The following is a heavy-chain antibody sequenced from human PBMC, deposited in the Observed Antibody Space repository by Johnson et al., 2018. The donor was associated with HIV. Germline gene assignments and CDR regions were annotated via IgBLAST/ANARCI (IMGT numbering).Heavy chain of an antibody. J-gene: IGHJ3*02. CDR3: ARERDIKWALPADAFDI. CDR1: GFTFSSYA. V-gene: IGHV3-30-3*01. Sequence: VQLVESGGGVVQPGRSLRLSCAASGFTFSSYAMHWVRQAPGKGLEWVAVISYDGSNKYYADSVKGRFTISRDNSKNTLYLQMNSLRAEDTAVYYCARERDIKWALPADAFDIWGQGTMVTVSS. D-gene: IGHD1-26*01. CDR2: ISYDGSNK.